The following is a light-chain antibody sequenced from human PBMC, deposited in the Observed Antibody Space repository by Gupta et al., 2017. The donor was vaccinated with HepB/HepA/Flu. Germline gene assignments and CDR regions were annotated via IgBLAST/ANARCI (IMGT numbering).Light chain of an antibody. Sequence: ELVMTQSPATLSVSPGERATLSCRASQSVSSNLAWYQQKPGQAPRLLIYGASARATGIPARFRGSGCGTEFPLTISSRQSEDFAVYYCQQNNNWPPWTFGQGTKVEIK. V-gene: IGKV3-15*01. CDR3: QQNNNWPPWT. J-gene: IGKJ1*01. CDR1: QSVSSN. CDR2: GAS.